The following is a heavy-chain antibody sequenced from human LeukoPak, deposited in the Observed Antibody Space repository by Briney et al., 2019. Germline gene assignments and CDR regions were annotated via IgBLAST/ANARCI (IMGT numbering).Heavy chain of an antibody. V-gene: IGHV3-53*01. D-gene: IGHD4-23*01. CDR2: LYSGANT. Sequence: PGGSLRLSCTASGFSVSSNFMSWVRQAPGKGLEWVSVLYSGANTYYADSVKGRFTISRDNSKNTMYLQMTSLRPDDTALYYCTKGPYLTTVASFFDPWGQGTLVTVSS. CDR3: TKGPYLTTVASFFDP. J-gene: IGHJ5*02. CDR1: GFSVSSNF.